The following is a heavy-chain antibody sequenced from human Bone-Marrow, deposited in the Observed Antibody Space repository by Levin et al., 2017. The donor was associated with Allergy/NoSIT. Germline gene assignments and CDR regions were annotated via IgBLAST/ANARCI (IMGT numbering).Heavy chain of an antibody. J-gene: IGHJ4*02. CDR3: ASGGYDILTGYKSDY. V-gene: IGHV4-34*01. CDR2: INHSGST. Sequence: NPSETLSLTCAVYGGSFSGSYWSWIRQPPGKGLEWIGEINHSGSTNYNPSLKSRVTISVDTSKNQFSLKLSSVTAADTAVYYCASGGYDILTGYKSDYWGQGTLVTVSS. D-gene: IGHD3-9*01. CDR1: GGSFSGSY.